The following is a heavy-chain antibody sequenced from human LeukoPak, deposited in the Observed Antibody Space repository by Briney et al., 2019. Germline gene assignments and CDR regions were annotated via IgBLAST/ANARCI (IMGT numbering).Heavy chain of an antibody. CDR1: GFTLINYG. V-gene: IGHV3-33*07. J-gene: IGHJ4*02. CDR2: VWYDGNNK. CDR3: ARDPDRSGFDY. Sequence: GTSLRLSCAASGFTLINYGMYWIRQAPGKGLEWVATVWYDGNNKYYADSVQGRFTISRDNSRNTLFLQMDSLRVEDTGLYYCARDPDRSGFDYWGQGTLVTVSS. D-gene: IGHD1-14*01.